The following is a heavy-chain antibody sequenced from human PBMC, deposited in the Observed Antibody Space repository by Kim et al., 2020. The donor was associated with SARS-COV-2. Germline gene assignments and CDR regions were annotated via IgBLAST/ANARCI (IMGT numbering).Heavy chain of an antibody. V-gene: IGHV3-21*01. J-gene: IGHJ3*02. CDR3: ARGQKYYYDSSGYYSWDI. CDR1: GFTFSSYS. D-gene: IGHD3-22*01. CDR2: ISSSSSYI. Sequence: GGSLRLSCAASGFTFSSYSMNWVRQAPGKGLEWVSAISSSSSYIYYADSVKGRFTISRDNAKNSLYLQMNSLRAEDTAVYYCARGQKYYYDSSGYYSWDILGRGTMVTVSS.